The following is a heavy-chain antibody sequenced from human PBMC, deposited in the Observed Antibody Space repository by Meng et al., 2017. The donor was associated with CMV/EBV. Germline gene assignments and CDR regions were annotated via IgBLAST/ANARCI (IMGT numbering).Heavy chain of an antibody. Sequence: GESLKISCAGSGFSFNDHAMNWVRQPPGKGLEWVSGINWSGSGTGYADSVKGRFTISRNNARNSLSLEMNNLRVEDTALYYCVSGDMPAAVLESFDLWGQGTMVTVSS. CDR1: GFSFNDHA. V-gene: IGHV3-20*04. CDR2: INWSGSGT. J-gene: IGHJ3*01. D-gene: IGHD2-2*02. CDR3: VSGDMPAAVLESFDL.